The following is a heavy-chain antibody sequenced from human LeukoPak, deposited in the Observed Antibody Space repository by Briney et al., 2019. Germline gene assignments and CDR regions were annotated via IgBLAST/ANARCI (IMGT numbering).Heavy chain of an antibody. CDR3: ARYDYRNYGFEY. V-gene: IGHV4-39*07. D-gene: IGHD4-11*01. CDR2: IFYDGKT. J-gene: IGHJ4*02. Sequence: SETLSLTCTVSGGSIGSSTYYWGWIRQPPGKGLEWIASIFYDGKTYYSPSLTSRVTISVDTSNQFSLKLSSVTDADTAVYHCARYDYRNYGFEYWGQGTLVTVSS. CDR1: GGSIGSSTYY.